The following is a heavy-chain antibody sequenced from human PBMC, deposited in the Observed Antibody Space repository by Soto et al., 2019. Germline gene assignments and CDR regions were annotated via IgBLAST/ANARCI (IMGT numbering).Heavy chain of an antibody. CDR2: IWKDGNNK. CDR1: GFTVSNYG. J-gene: IGHJ3*02. CDR3: ARGEAWMDEAFDI. D-gene: IGHD5-12*01. V-gene: IGHV3-33*01. Sequence: QVQLVESGGGVVQPGQSLRLSCAASGFTVSNYGMHWVRQAPGKGLEWVAVIWKDGNNKYYRDSVKGRFTISRDNSKNTLELQMSSLRGEDTAVYYCARGEAWMDEAFDIWGQGTMVTVSS.